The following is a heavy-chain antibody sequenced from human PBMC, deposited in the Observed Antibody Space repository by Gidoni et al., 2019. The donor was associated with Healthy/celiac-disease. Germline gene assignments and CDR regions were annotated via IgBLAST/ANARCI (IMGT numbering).Heavy chain of an antibody. J-gene: IGHJ4*02. CDR2: ISYDGSNK. CDR3: ARELLQYYFDY. D-gene: IGHD1-1*01. CDR1: GFTFSSYA. V-gene: IGHV3-30-3*01. Sequence: QVQLVESGGGVVQPGRSLRLSCAASGFTFSSYAMHWVRQAPGKGLEWVAVISYDGSNKYYADSVKGRFTNSRDNSKNTLYLQMNSLRAEDTAVYYCARELLQYYFDYWGQGTLVTVSS.